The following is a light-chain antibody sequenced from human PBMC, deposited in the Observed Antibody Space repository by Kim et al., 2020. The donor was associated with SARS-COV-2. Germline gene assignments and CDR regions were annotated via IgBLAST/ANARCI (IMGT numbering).Light chain of an antibody. CDR3: LQHNVYPLT. CDR1: QAISNY. CDR2: AAS. V-gene: IGKV1-17*03. Sequence: DVQMTQSPSAMSASIGDRVTITCRASQAISNYLAWFQQKPGKGPKRLIYAASSLQGGVPSRFSGSGSGTEFTLTISSLQPEDFATYFCLQHNVYPLTFCGGTKVDIK. J-gene: IGKJ4*01.